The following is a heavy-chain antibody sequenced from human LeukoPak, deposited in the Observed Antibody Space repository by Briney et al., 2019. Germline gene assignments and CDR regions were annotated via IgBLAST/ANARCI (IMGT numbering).Heavy chain of an antibody. Sequence: ASVKVSCKASGDTFTSYDINWVRQATGQGLEWMGWMNPNSGNTGYAQKSQGRVTITRNTSISTAYMELSSMRSEDTAVYYCARGQFIAAAGTSPLGYWGQGTLVTVSS. J-gene: IGHJ4*02. CDR3: ARGQFIAAAGTSPLGY. V-gene: IGHV1-8*03. D-gene: IGHD6-13*01. CDR2: MNPNSGNT. CDR1: GDTFTSYD.